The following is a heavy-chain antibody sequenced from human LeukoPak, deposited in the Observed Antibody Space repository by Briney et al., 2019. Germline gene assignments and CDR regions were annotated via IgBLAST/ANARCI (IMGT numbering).Heavy chain of an antibody. CDR3: ARDAPSSGWYVPGFDP. V-gene: IGHV4-34*01. CDR1: GGSFSSYY. Sequence: SETLSLTCAVYGGSFSSYYWSWVRQPPGKGLEWIGEINQSGTINYNPSLESRVTMSVDTSKNQFSLKLSSVTAADTAVYYCARDAPSSGWYVPGFDPWGQGTLVTVSS. J-gene: IGHJ5*02. CDR2: INQSGTI. D-gene: IGHD6-19*01.